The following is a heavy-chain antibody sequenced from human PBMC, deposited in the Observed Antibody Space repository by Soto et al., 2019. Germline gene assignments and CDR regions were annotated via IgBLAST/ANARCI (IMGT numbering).Heavy chain of an antibody. CDR1: GFTLSSYG. V-gene: IGHV3-33*01. CDR2: IWFDGSDK. Sequence: GGSLRLSCAASGFTLSSYGMHWVRQAPGKGLEWVALIWFDGSDKYYTESVKGRFTISRDNSKSTLYLQMNSLRAEDTAVYYCARLYCSASSCYSVGAFDIRGQGTMVTVSS. D-gene: IGHD2-15*01. CDR3: ARLYCSASSCYSVGAFDI. J-gene: IGHJ3*02.